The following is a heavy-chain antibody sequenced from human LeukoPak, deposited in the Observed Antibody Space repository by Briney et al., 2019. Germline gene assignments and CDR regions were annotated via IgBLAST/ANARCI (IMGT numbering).Heavy chain of an antibody. D-gene: IGHD5-24*01. CDR3: AKDDAWLQYND. Sequence: GGSLRLSCAASGFTFSSYAMHWVRQAPGKGLEWVAVISYDGSNKNYADSVKGRFTISGDNSKNTLYLHMNSLRAGDTAVYFCAKDDAWLQYNDWGQGTLVTVSS. J-gene: IGHJ4*02. CDR1: GFTFSSYA. CDR2: ISYDGSNK. V-gene: IGHV3-30*04.